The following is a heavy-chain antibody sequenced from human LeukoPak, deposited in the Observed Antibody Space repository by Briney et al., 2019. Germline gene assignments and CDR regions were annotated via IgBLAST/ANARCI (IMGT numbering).Heavy chain of an antibody. D-gene: IGHD4-11*01. CDR2: INHSGST. J-gene: IGHJ5*02. CDR1: GGTFSSYA. Sequence: SCKASGGTFSSYAISWIRQPPGKGLEWIGEINHSGSTNYNPSLKSRVTISVDTSKNQFSLKLSSVTAADTAVYYCARGDYSNYRFDPWGQGTLVTVSS. V-gene: IGHV4-34*01. CDR3: ARGDYSNYRFDP.